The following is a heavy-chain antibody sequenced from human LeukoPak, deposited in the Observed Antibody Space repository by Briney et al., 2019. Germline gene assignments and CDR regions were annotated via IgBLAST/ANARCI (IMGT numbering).Heavy chain of an antibody. Sequence: GGSLRLSCAASGFTFSSYSTNWVRQAPGKGLEWVSSISSSSSYIYYADSVKGRFTISRDNAKNSLYLQMNSLRAEDTAVYYCARDPAVAGTFDYWGQGTLVTVSS. CDR2: ISSSSSYI. CDR3: ARDPAVAGTFDY. V-gene: IGHV3-21*01. CDR1: GFTFSSYS. J-gene: IGHJ4*02. D-gene: IGHD6-19*01.